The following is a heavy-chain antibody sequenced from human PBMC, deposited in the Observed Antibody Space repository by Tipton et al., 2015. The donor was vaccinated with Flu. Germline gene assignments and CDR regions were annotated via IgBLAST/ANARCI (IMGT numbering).Heavy chain of an antibody. J-gene: IGHJ3*01. CDR3: ARQDRASGRRSAFDV. CDR2: VYPSNPET. D-gene: IGHD3-10*01. Sequence: VQLVQSGAELKKPGESLRISCEASGYSFATYWIAWVRQMPGKGLEWMGIVYPSNPETRYNPSFQGQVTLSADESVNTAYLQWNSLKASNTAMYFCARQDRASGRRSAFDVWGQGTLVTVSS. CDR1: GYSFATYW. V-gene: IGHV5-51*01.